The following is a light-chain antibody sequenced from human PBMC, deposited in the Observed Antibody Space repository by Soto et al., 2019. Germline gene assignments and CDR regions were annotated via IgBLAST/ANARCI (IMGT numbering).Light chain of an antibody. CDR1: QSVSSSY. Sequence: QSPATLSLSPGERATLSCRASQSVSSSYLAWYQQKPGQAPRLLIYGASSRATGIPDRFSGSGSGTDFTLAISSLQPEDSATYYCLQDINYPWTFGQGTKVDIK. V-gene: IGKV3D-7*01. CDR3: LQDINYPWT. CDR2: GAS. J-gene: IGKJ1*01.